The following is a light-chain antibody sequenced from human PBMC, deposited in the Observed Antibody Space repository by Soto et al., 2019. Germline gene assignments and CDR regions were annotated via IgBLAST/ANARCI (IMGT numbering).Light chain of an antibody. V-gene: IGKV1-5*03. CDR1: QTLSTW. CDR2: AAS. J-gene: IGKJ2*01. Sequence: DLQMTQPPSTPSASVCTTVTITRPARQTLSTWLAWYQQKPGTAPKLLIDAASTLETGVPSRFSVSRAGTEFTLSVSSMQPNDFATYYCQQYNESFRYTFGQATNVDIK. CDR3: QQYNESFRYT.